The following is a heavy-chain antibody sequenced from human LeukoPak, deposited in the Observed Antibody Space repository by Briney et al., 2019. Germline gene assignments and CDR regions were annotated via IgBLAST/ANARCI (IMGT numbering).Heavy chain of an antibody. J-gene: IGHJ4*02. CDR2: IYSGGST. CDR1: GFTVSSNY. D-gene: IGHD3-22*01. Sequence: PGGSLRLSCAASGFTVSSNYMGWVRQAPGKGLEWVSVIYSGGSTYYADSVKGRFTISRDNSKNTLYLQMNSLRAEDTAVYYCARRGYDSSGYHYWGQGTLVTVSS. CDR3: ARRGYDSSGYHY. V-gene: IGHV3-53*01.